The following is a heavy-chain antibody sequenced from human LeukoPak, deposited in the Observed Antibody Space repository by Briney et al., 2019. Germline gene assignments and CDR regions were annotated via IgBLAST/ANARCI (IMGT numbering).Heavy chain of an antibody. J-gene: IGHJ4*02. D-gene: IGHD2-2*01. Sequence: GEPLKISCKGSGYSFTTYWIAWVRQMPGKGLEWMGVIYPGNSDITYSPSFQGQVTISVDKSISTAYLQWSSLKASDTAIYYCARHLSSITSCPHYWGQGTLVTVSS. V-gene: IGHV5-51*01. CDR3: ARHLSSITSCPHY. CDR1: GYSFTTYW. CDR2: IYPGNSDI.